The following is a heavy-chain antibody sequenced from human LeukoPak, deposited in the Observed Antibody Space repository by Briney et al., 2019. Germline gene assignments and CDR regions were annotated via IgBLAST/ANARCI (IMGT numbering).Heavy chain of an antibody. J-gene: IGHJ4*02. CDR2: IYYSGNT. CDR1: GDSISSYY. V-gene: IGHV4-59*08. Sequence: PSETLSLTCTVSGDSISSYYWTWIRQPPGKGLEWIGYIYYSGNTNYNPSLKSRVTISLDTSKDQFSLKLTSVTAADTAMYYCARRKAKTPNYFDYWGQGALVTVSS. CDR3: ARRKAKTPNYFDY.